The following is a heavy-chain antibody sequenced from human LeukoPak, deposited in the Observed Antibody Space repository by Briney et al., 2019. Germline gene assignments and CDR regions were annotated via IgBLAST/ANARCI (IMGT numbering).Heavy chain of an antibody. CDR2: ISSNGGST. Sequence: GGSLRLSCAASGFTFSSYAMHWVRQAPGKGLEYVSAISSNGGSTYYANSVKGRFTISRDNSKNTLYLQMGSLRAEDMAVYYCANLPSVATIHNRAFDIWGQGTMVTVSS. V-gene: IGHV3-64*01. CDR1: GFTFSSYA. D-gene: IGHD5-12*01. CDR3: ANLPSVATIHNRAFDI. J-gene: IGHJ3*02.